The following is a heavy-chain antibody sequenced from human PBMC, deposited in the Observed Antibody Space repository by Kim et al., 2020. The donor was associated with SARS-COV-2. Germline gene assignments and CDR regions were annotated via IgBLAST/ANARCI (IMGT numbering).Heavy chain of an antibody. V-gene: IGHV5-51*01. CDR3: ARPDGTTVDNWGYDSFDI. J-gene: IGHJ3*02. Sequence: GESLKISCKGSGYSFTSYWIGWVRQMPGKCLDWMGIIYPGDSDTRYSPSFQGQVTLSANTSISTAYLQWSSLKASDTAMYYCARPDGTTVDNWGYDSFDIWGQGTMVPVSS. D-gene: IGHD4-17*01. CDR2: IYPGDSDT. CDR1: GYSFTSYW.